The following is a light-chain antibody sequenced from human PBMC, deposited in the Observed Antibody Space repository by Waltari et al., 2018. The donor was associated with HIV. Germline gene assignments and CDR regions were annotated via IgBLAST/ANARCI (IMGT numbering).Light chain of an antibody. J-gene: IGLJ2*01. CDR3: QGWDSSSDHVV. Sequence: SYVLTQPPSVSVAPGKTAMITCGGNNIGSKSVYWYQQKPGQAPVLVIYYDSDRPSGIPERLSGSNSGKPANLNMSRVEAGDEADYCWQGWDSSSDHVVFGGGTKLTVL. CDR1: NIGSKS. V-gene: IGLV3-21*04. CDR2: YDS.